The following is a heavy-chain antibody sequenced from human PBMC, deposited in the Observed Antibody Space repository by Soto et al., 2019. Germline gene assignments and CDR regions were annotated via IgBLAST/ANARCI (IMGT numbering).Heavy chain of an antibody. Sequence: GGSLRLSCAASGFTFSTFWMCWVRQAPGKGLEWVANIKQDGSETYYVDSVKGHFTISRDNAKNSLYLQMNSLRAEDTAVYYCARDSGTSDYWGQGTLVTVSS. CDR2: IKQDGSET. CDR3: ARDSGTSDY. J-gene: IGHJ4*02. V-gene: IGHV3-7*01. CDR1: GFTFSTFW. D-gene: IGHD1-1*01.